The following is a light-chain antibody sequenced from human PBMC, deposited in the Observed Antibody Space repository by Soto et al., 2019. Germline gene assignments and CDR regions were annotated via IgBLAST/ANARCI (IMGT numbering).Light chain of an antibody. Sequence: DIQMTQSPSSLSASVGDRVTVTCRASQTISTSLNWYQQKPGKAPKLLFYGASRLQSGVPSRFSGRGSGTDFTLTISSLQPEDFATYYCQQSFSIPLTFGGGTKVEIK. CDR3: QQSFSIPLT. CDR1: QTISTS. V-gene: IGKV1-39*01. J-gene: IGKJ4*01. CDR2: GAS.